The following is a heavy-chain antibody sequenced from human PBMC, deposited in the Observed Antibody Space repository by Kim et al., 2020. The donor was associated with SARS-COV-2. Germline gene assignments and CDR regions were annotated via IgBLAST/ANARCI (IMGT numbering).Heavy chain of an antibody. D-gene: IGHD3-3*01. CDR3: ARRKSITIFGVDNLFDP. V-gene: IGHV1-69*13. CDR2: IIPIFGTA. Sequence: SVKVSCKASGGTFSSYAISCVRQAPGQGLEWMGGIIPIFGTANYAQKFRGRVTITADESTSTAYMELSSLRSEDTAVYYCARRKSITIFGVDNLFDPWGQGTLVTVSS. J-gene: IGHJ5*02. CDR1: GGTFSSYA.